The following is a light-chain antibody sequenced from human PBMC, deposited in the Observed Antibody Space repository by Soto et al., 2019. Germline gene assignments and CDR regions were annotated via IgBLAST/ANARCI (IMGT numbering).Light chain of an antibody. J-gene: IGKJ2*01. V-gene: IGKV3-11*01. CDR3: QKCRSAPNT. CDR1: QSVSSY. CDR2: DTS. Sequence: EIVLTQSPATLSLSPGERATLSCRASQSVSSYLSWYQQKPGQAPRILIYDTSTRATGIPARFSGSGSGTDFTLTISTLEPEDFAVFYCQKCRSAPNTFGQGTQLEIK.